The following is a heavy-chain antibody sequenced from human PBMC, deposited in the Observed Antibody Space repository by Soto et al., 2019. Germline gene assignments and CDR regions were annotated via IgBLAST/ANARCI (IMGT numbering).Heavy chain of an antibody. CDR2: IYYSGST. Sequence: QVQLQESGPGLVKPSQTLSLTCTVSGGSISSGGYYWSWIRQHPGKGLEWIGYIYYSGSTYYNPSLKSRVTIAVDTSKNQFSLKLSSVTAADTAVYYCARDREDYASWFDPWGQGTLVTVSS. D-gene: IGHD4-17*01. CDR3: ARDREDYASWFDP. V-gene: IGHV4-31*03. J-gene: IGHJ5*02. CDR1: GGSISSGGYY.